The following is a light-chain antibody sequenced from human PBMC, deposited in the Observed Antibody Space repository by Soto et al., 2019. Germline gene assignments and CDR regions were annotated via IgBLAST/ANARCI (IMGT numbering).Light chain of an antibody. Sequence: QSVLTQPASVSGSPGQPITISCTGTSSDVGGYNYVSWYQHHPGKAPKLIIYDVSNRPSGVSNRFSGSKSGNTASLTISGLQPEDEADYYCSSYTTSNTRQIVFGTGTKVTVL. V-gene: IGLV2-14*03. J-gene: IGLJ1*01. CDR3: SSYTTSNTRQIV. CDR1: SSDVGGYNY. CDR2: DVS.